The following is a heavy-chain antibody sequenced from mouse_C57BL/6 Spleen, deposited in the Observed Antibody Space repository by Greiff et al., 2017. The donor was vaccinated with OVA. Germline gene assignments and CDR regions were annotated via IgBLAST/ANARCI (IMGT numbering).Heavy chain of an antibody. CDR3: ASTVVAMDWYFDV. CDR2: IDPSDSET. D-gene: IGHD1-1*01. CDR1: GYTFTSYW. V-gene: IGHV1-52*01. J-gene: IGHJ1*03. Sequence: LQQPGAELVRPGSSVKLSCKASGYTFTSYWMHWVKQRPIQGLEWIGNIDPSDSETHYNQKFKDKATLTVDKSSSTAYMQLSSLTSEDSAVYYCASTVVAMDWYFDVWGTGTTVTVSS.